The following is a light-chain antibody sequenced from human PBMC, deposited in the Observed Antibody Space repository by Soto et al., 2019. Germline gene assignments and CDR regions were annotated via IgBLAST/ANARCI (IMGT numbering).Light chain of an antibody. Sequence: EVVLTQSPATLSVSPGDRATLSCRASQSVSRNLAWYQQKPGQAPRLLIYGASTRANGVPARFSGSGSATEFTLSISSLQSEDVAVYYCQQYGDWSPETFGQGTKLEI. CDR1: QSVSRN. CDR3: QQYGDWSPET. J-gene: IGKJ2*01. CDR2: GAS. V-gene: IGKV3-15*01.